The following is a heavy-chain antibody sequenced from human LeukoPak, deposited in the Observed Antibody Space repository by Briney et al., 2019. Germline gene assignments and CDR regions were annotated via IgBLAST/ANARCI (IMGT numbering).Heavy chain of an antibody. Sequence: SETLSLTCTVSGYSISSGHYWAWIRQSPEKGLEWIASMFHSGSTYYNPSLKSRVTTSADTSKNEFSLKLSSVTAADTAVYYCARESRTVEMGTSIHGHWFDPWGQGTLVTVS. D-gene: IGHD5-24*01. CDR2: MFHSGST. V-gene: IGHV4-38-2*02. J-gene: IGHJ5*02. CDR3: ARESRTVEMGTSIHGHWFDP. CDR1: GYSISSGHY.